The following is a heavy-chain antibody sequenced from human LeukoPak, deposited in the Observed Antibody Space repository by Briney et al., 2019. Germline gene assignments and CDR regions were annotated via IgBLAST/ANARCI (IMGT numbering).Heavy chain of an antibody. CDR1: GFTFSDYY. CDR3: ARPQPRGDYYGMDV. D-gene: IGHD3-10*01. J-gene: IGHJ6*02. CDR2: ISSSGSTI. V-gene: IGHV3-11*01. Sequence: PGGSLRLSCAASGFTFSDYYMSWIRQAPGKGLEWASYISSSGSTIYYADSVKGRFTISRNNAKNSLYLQMNSLRAEDTAVYYCARPQPRGDYYGMDVWGQGTTVTVSS.